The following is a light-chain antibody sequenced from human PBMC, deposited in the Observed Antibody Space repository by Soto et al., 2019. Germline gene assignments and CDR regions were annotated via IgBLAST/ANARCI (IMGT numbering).Light chain of an antibody. V-gene: IGKV3D-20*02. CDR3: QQRSNWPLT. Sequence: EIVLTQSPGTLSLSPWERGTLSCRCSQSVSNNYLAWYQQKPGQAPRLLIYGASNRATGIPDRFSGSGSGTDFTLTISSLEPEDFAIYYCQQRSNWPLTFGGGTKVDIK. J-gene: IGKJ4*01. CDR2: GAS. CDR1: QSVSNNY.